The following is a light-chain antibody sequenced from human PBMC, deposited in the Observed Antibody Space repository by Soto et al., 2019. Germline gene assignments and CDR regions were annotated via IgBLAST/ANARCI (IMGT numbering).Light chain of an antibody. CDR1: QSIDTY. CDR3: QQSYRSPPYT. V-gene: IGKV1-39*01. Sequence: DIQMTQTPSSLSASIGDRITISCRASQSIDTYLNWYQQKPGKAPKLLIYGASSLQSGVLSRCSGSGSATDFTLTISSLKSEDCATYYCQQSYRSPPYTFGQVNKVAIK. CDR2: GAS. J-gene: IGKJ2*01.